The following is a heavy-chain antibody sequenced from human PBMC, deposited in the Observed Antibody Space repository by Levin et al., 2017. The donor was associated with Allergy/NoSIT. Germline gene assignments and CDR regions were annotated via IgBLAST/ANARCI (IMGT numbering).Heavy chain of an antibody. D-gene: IGHD1-26*01. CDR2: ISYDGTNK. CDR1: GFTFSSYA. Sequence: GWSLRLSCAASGFTFSSYAMHWVRQAPGKGLEWVAVISYDGTNKYYADSVKGRFTISRDNSKNTLYLQMNSLRAEDTAVYYCARDVFGRWELRFDYWGQGTLVTVSS. CDR3: ARDVFGRWELRFDY. V-gene: IGHV3-30-3*01. J-gene: IGHJ4*02.